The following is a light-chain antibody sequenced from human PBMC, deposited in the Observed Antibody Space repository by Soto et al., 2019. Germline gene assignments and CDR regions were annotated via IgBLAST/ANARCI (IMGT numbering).Light chain of an antibody. CDR1: QSVSSD. J-gene: IGKJ1*01. V-gene: IGKV3-15*01. CDR2: GAS. CDR3: QQYDSWPRT. Sequence: EIVMTQSPATLSVSPGERATLSCRASQSVSSDLAWYHQKPGQAPRLLIYGASTRATGIPDRFSGSGSGTEFTLTINSLQSEDFAVYYCQQYDSWPRTFGQGTKVDIK.